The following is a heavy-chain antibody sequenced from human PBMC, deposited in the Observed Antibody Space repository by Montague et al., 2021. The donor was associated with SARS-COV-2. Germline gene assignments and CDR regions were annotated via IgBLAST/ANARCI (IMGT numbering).Heavy chain of an antibody. J-gene: IGHJ4*02. CDR3: VCVDTAVVTFDY. Sequence: SETLSLTCTVSGGSISGNSYYWGWIRQPPGKGLQWIGGVHYGGSTYYNPSLKSRVTTSVDTSKNQFSLRLSSVTAADTALYYRVCVDTAVVTFDYWGQGTLVTVSS. D-gene: IGHD5-18*01. V-gene: IGHV4-39*01. CDR2: VHYGGST. CDR1: GGSISGNSYY.